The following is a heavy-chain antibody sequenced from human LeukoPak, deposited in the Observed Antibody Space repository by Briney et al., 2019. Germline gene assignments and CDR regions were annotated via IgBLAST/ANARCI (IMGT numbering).Heavy chain of an antibody. CDR1: GGSFTPYY. CDR2: ISYSGST. D-gene: IGHD3-22*01. J-gene: IGHJ4*02. CDR3: ARVSGYMIEDYFDY. Sequence: SETLSLTCTVPGGSFTPYYWSWIRQPPGKGLEWIGHISYSGSTNYNPSLKSRVTVSIDTSKNQFSLKLRSVTAADTAVYYCARVSGYMIEDYFDYWGQGTLVTVSS. V-gene: IGHV4-59*01.